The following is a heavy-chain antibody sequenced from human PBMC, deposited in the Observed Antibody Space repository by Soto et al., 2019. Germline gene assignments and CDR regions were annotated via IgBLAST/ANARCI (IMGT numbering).Heavy chain of an antibody. D-gene: IGHD2-2*01. CDR1: GYTFTSYG. V-gene: IGHV1-18*01. CDR3: AREDKDIVVVPAAAQGYYYYYYMDV. J-gene: IGHJ6*03. Sequence: ASVKVSCKASGYTFTSYGIGWVRQAPGQGLEWMGWISAYNGNTNYAQKLQGRVTMTTDTSTSTAYMELRSLRSDDTAVYYCAREDKDIVVVPAAAQGYYYYYYMDVWGKGTTVTVSS. CDR2: ISAYNGNT.